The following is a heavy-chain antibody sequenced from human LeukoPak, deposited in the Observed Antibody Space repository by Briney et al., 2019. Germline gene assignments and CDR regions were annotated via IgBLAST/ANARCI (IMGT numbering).Heavy chain of an antibody. J-gene: IGHJ4*02. CDR3: AKALHYTTYGYYFAY. Sequence: PGGSLRLSCTASGFTFSSYAMNWVRQARGKGREWVSGIGSGGTFTYYADAVKGRFTISRDNSRNTLYLQMNSLRADDTAVYYCAKALHYTTYGYYFAYWGQGTLVTVSS. D-gene: IGHD4-11*01. CDR1: GFTFSSYA. V-gene: IGHV3-23*01. CDR2: IGSGGTFT.